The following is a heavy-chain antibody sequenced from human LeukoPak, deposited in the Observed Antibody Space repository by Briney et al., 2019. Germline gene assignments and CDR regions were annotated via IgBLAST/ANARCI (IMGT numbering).Heavy chain of an antibody. D-gene: IGHD3-16*02. CDR2: ISGSGANT. J-gene: IGHJ4*02. CDR3: AKERAGYTNPYYFDY. CDR1: GFPFWTYG. Sequence: GGPLRLSRGASGFPFWTYGMTRVPPAPGKGLEWVSTISGSGANTYYADSVRGRFTISRDNSKNTLYLHMNSLRAEDTAVYYCAKERAGYTNPYYFDYWGQGTLVTVSS. V-gene: IGHV3-23*01.